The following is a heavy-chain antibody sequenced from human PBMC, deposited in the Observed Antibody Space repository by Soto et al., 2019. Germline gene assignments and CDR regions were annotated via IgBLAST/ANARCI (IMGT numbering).Heavy chain of an antibody. J-gene: IGHJ4*02. CDR1: GFTFSSYA. V-gene: IGHV3-23*01. D-gene: IGHD3-3*01. CDR3: AKSVTFWSGYPSYYFDY. CDR2: ISGSGGST. Sequence: GGSLRLSCAASGFTFSSYAMSWVRQAPGKGLEWVSAISGSGGSTYYADSVKGRFTISRDNSKNTLYLQMNSLRAEDTAVYYCAKSVTFWSGYPSYYFDYWGQGTLVTVSS.